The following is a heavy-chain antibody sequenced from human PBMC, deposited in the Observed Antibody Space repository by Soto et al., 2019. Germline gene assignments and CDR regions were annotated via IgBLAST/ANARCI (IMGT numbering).Heavy chain of an antibody. V-gene: IGHV4-31*03. CDR1: GGSISSGGYY. CDR3: ASARYYYDSSDQSLD. Sequence: QVQLQESGPGLVKPSQTLSLTCTVSGGSISSGGYYWSWIRQHPGKGLEWIGYIYYSGSTYYNPSLKRRITISVDTSKNQCSLKLSSVTAADTAVYYCASARYYYDSSDQSLDWGQGTLVTVSS. CDR2: IYYSGST. J-gene: IGHJ4*02. D-gene: IGHD3-22*01.